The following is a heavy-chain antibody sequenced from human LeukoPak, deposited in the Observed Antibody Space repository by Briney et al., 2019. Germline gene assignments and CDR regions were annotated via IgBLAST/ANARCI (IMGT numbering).Heavy chain of an antibody. V-gene: IGHV3-11*04. J-gene: IGHJ5*02. CDR2: ISSSGSTI. CDR3: ARGPGYCTNGVCYDNWFDP. D-gene: IGHD2-8*01. CDR1: GFTFSDYY. Sequence: GXSLRLSCAASGFTFSDYYMSWIRQAPGKGLEWVSYISSSGSTIYYADSVKGRFTISRDKAKNSMYLQMNSLRAEDTAVYYCARGPGYCTNGVCYDNWFDPWGQGTLVTVSS.